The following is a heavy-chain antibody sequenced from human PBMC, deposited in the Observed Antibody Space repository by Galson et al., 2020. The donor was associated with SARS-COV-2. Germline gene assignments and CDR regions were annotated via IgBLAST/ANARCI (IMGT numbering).Heavy chain of an antibody. CDR3: AKDRRGSYYYGMDV. V-gene: IGHV3-30*18. Sequence: TGGSLRLSCAASGFTFSSCGMHWVRQAPGKGLEWVAIISYDGDNKYYADSVKRRFTISRDNSKNTLYLQMNSLRAEDTAVYYCAKDRRGSYYYGMDVWGQGTTVTVSS. CDR2: ISYDGDNK. CDR1: GFTFSSCG. J-gene: IGHJ6*02.